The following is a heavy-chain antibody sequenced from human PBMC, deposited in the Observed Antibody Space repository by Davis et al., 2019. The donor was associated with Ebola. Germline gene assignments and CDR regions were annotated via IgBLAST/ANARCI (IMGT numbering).Heavy chain of an antibody. CDR2: IKSKTDGGTT. V-gene: IGHV3-15*01. D-gene: IGHD1-26*01. CDR3: TTISRFELRD. CDR1: GFTFSNAW. J-gene: IGHJ4*02. Sequence: GGSLRLSCAASGFTFSNAWMSWVRQAPGKRLEWVGRIKSKTDGGTTDYAAPVRGRFTISRDDSKDTLYLQMNSLKTEDTAVYYCTTISRFELRDWGQGTLVTVSS.